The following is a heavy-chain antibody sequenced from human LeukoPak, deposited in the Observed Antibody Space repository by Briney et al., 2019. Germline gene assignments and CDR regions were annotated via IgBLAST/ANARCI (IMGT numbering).Heavy chain of an antibody. Sequence: GGSLRLSCAASGFTFSSYAMSWVRQAPGKGLEWVSAISGSGGSTYYADSVKGRFTIFRDDSKNTLYLQMNSLRAEDTAVYYCAKWSYSGTPFDPWGQGTLVTVSS. CDR3: AKWSYSGTPFDP. V-gene: IGHV3-23*01. CDR1: GFTFSSYA. CDR2: ISGSGGST. J-gene: IGHJ5*02. D-gene: IGHD1-26*01.